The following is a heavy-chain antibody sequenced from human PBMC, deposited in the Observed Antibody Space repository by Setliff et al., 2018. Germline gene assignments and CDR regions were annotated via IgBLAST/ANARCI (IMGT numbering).Heavy chain of an antibody. V-gene: IGHV1-46*01. J-gene: IGHJ6*02. CDR1: GYTFTSYY. CDR2: INPSGGST. CDR3: AREGYCSGGSSHRCVYYGMDV. D-gene: IGHD2-15*01. Sequence: GASVKVSCKASGYTFTSYYTHWVRQAPGQGLEWMGIINPSGGSTSYAQKFQGRVTMTRDTSTSTVYMELSSLRSEDTAVYYCAREGYCSGGSSHRCVYYGMDVWGQGTTVTVSS.